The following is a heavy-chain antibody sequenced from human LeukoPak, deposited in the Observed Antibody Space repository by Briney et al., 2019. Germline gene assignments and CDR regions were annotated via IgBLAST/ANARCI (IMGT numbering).Heavy chain of an antibody. CDR1: GASFSAYY. CDR3: AGNYYDSSGYYY. V-gene: IGHV3-53*04. CDR2: IYSGGST. J-gene: IGHJ4*02. Sequence: ETLSLTCGVYGASFSAYYWSWIRQPPGKGLEWVSVIYSGGSTYYADSVKGRFTISRHNSKNTLYLQMNSLRAEDTAVYYCAGNYYDSSGYYYWGQGTLVTVSS. D-gene: IGHD3-22*01.